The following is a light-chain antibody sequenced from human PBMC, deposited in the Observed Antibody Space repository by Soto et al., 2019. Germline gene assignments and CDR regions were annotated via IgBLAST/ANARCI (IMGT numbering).Light chain of an antibody. J-gene: IGLJ1*01. V-gene: IGLV2-14*03. CDR2: EVT. CDR3: SSFTGASTI. CDR1: RSDVGAYNY. Sequence: QSALTQPASVSGSPGQSIAISCTGTRSDVGAYNYVCWYQQHPGKAPKLVIYEVTKRPSGVPDRFSGSKSGNTASLTVSGLQAEDEAAYYCSSFTGASTIFGSGTQVPVL.